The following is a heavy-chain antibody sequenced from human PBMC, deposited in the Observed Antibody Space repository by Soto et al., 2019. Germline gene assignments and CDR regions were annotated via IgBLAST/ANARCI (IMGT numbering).Heavy chain of an antibody. CDR2: IHSGGTT. CDR1: GASISNGYDS. V-gene: IGHV4-30-4*01. D-gene: IGHD1-26*01. CDR3: ARGPSGDKVDY. J-gene: IGHJ4*01. Sequence: QVQLQEPGPRLVEPSHTLSLTCTVSGASISNGYDSWSWIRQSPGTGLEWIGHIHSGGTTYSNPSLKSRLTISVDMSKNQFSLKLSSLTAADTAVYYCARGPSGDKVDYWGHGTLVTVSS.